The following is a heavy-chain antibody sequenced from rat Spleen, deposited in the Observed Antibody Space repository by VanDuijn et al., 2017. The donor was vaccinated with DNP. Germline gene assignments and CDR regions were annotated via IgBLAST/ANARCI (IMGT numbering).Heavy chain of an antibody. V-gene: IGHV5-19*01. CDR2: ISPRGGST. J-gene: IGHJ1*01. Sequence: EVQLVESGGGLVQPGRSLKLSCAASGFTFSNYGLHWIRQAPTKGLEWVASISPRGGSTYYRDSVKGRFTISRDTAKSTLYLQMDSLRSEDTATYYCTTNFDSGDLYWFFDFWGPGTMVTVSS. D-gene: IGHD1-1*01. CDR1: GFTFSNYG. CDR3: TTNFDSGDLYWFFDF.